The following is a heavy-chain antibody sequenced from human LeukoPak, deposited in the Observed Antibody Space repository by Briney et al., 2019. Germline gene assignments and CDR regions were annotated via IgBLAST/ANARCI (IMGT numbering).Heavy chain of an antibody. CDR2: IFYSGST. Sequence: SETLSLTCTVSGGPISSSSFYWGWIRQPPGKGLEWIGSIFYSGSTYYNPSLKSRVTISVDTSKNQFSLRLSSVTAADTAVYHCARVGPFFDYWGQGTLVTVSS. J-gene: IGHJ4*02. V-gene: IGHV4-39*01. CDR1: GGPISSSSFY. CDR3: ARVGPFFDY.